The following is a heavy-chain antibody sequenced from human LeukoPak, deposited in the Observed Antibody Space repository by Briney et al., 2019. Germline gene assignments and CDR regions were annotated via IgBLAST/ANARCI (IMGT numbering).Heavy chain of an antibody. CDR2: INPNSGGT. CDR3: ARYSSGYRYDY. J-gene: IGHJ4*02. Sequence: ASVKVSCKASGYTFTGYYMHWVRQAPGQGLEWMGWINPNSGGTNYAQKFQGRVTMTRDTSISTACMELSRLRSEDTAVYYCARYSSGYRYDYWGQGALVTVSS. CDR1: GYTFTGYY. V-gene: IGHV1-2*02. D-gene: IGHD3-22*01.